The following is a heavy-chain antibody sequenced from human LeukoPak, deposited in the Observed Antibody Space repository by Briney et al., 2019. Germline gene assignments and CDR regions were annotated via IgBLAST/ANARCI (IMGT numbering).Heavy chain of an antibody. V-gene: IGHV3-21*01. CDR3: ARERGYSYGYSDY. Sequence: PGGSLRLSCAASGFTFSSYSMNWVRQAPGKGLEWVSSISSSSSYLYYADSVKGRFTISRDNAKNSLYLQMNGLRAEDTAVYYCARERGYSYGYSDYWGQGTLVTVSS. CDR1: GFTFSSYS. D-gene: IGHD5-18*01. J-gene: IGHJ4*02. CDR2: ISSSSSYL.